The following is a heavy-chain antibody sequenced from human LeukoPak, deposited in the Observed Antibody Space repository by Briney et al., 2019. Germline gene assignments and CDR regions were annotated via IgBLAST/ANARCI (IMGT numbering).Heavy chain of an antibody. CDR2: ISGSGDST. CDR3: ARAVSDYYYYYYMDV. Sequence: GGSLRLSCTASGFIFSSYVMSWVRQAPGKGLEWVSVISGSGDSTYHADSVKGRFTISRDNAKNSLYLQMNSLRAEDTAVYYCARAVSDYYYYYYMDVWGKGTTVTVSS. V-gene: IGHV3-23*01. CDR1: GFIFSSYV. J-gene: IGHJ6*03.